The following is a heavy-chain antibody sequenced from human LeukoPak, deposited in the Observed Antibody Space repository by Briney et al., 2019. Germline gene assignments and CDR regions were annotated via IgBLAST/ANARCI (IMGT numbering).Heavy chain of an antibody. V-gene: IGHV1-69*13. J-gene: IGHJ4*02. CDR1: GYTFTGYY. CDR3: ARDSDSSSFAFDY. Sequence: GASVKVSCKASGYTFTGYYMHWVRQAPGQGLEWMGGIIPIFGTANYAQKFQGRVTITADESTSTAYMELSSLRSEDTAVYYCARDSDSSSFAFDYWGQGTLVTVSS. CDR2: IIPIFGTA. D-gene: IGHD6-6*01.